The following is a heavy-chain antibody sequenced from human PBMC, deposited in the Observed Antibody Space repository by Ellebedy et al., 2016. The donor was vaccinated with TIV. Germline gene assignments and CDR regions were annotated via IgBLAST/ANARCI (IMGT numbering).Heavy chain of an antibody. CDR2: ISSSGSNT. V-gene: IGHV3-11*01. Sequence: GESLKISCAASGFIFSDYYMTWIRQAPGKGLEWVSYISSSGSNTYYADSVKGRFIISRDNAKNSLYLKMNSLRAEDTAVYYCSPRASSGNDYFQHWGQGTLVTVSS. J-gene: IGHJ1*01. CDR1: GFIFSDYY. CDR3: SPRASSGNDYFQH. D-gene: IGHD3-22*01.